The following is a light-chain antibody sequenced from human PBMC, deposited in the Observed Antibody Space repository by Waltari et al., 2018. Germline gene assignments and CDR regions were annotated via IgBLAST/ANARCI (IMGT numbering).Light chain of an antibody. J-gene: IGKJ5*01. CDR1: QSISSW. V-gene: IGKV1-5*03. CDR2: KAS. CDR3: QQYNSYSPTT. Sequence: DIQMTQSPSTLSASVGARVTITCRASQSISSWLAWYQQKPGKAPKLLIYKASSLESGVPSRFSGSGSGTEFTLTISSLQPDDFATYYCQQYNSYSPTTFGQGTRLEIK.